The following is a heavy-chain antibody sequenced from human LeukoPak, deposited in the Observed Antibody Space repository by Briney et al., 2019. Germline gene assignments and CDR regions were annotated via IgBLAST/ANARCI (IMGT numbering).Heavy chain of an antibody. Sequence: PSETLSLTCTVSDSSITSTYYWAWFRQPPGKGLEWIATVFRLQTVRTFNNPSLEPRVTMSLDPSQTQFSPNLTSVTAAATALYFCERVLHAPYLIDSWGQGTLVTASS. J-gene: IGHJ5*01. CDR2: VFRLQTVRT. D-gene: IGHD2-8*01. CDR1: DSSITSTYY. CDR3: ERVLHAPYLIDS. V-gene: IGHV4-38-2*02.